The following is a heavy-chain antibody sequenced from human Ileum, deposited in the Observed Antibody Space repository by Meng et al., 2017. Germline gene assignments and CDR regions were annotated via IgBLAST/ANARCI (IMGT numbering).Heavy chain of an antibody. D-gene: IGHD3-22*01. CDR2: MYSSGNA. CDR1: VGSVSDGDYY. Sequence: VPLPGPGPGLVTPSQPLSLPCTCAVGSVSDGDYYWSWVRQHPGKGLECIGHMYSSGNAYYNPSLKSRVSMSVDTSKNQFSVRLSSVTAADTAIYYCARVYYDSSGLNWFDSWGQGTLVTVSS. CDR3: ARVYYDSSGLNWFDS. V-gene: IGHV4-31*03. J-gene: IGHJ5*01.